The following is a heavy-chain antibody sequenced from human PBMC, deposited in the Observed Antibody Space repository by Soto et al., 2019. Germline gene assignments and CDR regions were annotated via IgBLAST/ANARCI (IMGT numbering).Heavy chain of an antibody. D-gene: IGHD3-3*01. Sequence: PGGSLRLSCAVSGFTFSDYYMSWIRQAPGKGLEWVSYISSRGSSIYYADSVKGRFTISRDNAKNSLYLQMNGLRAEDTAVYYCARGYYDFWSGYYISPYGMDAWGQGTTVTVSS. CDR2: ISSRGSSI. CDR1: GFTFSDYY. V-gene: IGHV3-11*01. J-gene: IGHJ6*02. CDR3: ARGYYDFWSGYYISPYGMDA.